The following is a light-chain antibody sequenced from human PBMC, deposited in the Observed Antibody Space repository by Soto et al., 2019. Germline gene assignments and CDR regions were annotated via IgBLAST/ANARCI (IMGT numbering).Light chain of an antibody. Sequence: QSVLTQTPSASGTPGQRVTISCSGSSSNIGSNTVNWYQHLPGTAPKLLIYSNDQRPSGVPDRFSGSKSGTSASLTISGLQSEDEADYYGAAWDDSLNGVVFGGGTKLTVL. V-gene: IGLV1-44*01. CDR3: AAWDDSLNGVV. CDR2: SND. J-gene: IGLJ2*01. CDR1: SSNIGSNT.